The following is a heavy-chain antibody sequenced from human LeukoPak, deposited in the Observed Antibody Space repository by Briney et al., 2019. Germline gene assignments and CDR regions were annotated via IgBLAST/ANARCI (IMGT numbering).Heavy chain of an antibody. J-gene: IGHJ4*02. CDR1: GFTFSSYS. Sequence: PGGSLRLSCAASGFTFSSYSLNWVRQAPGKGLEWVSYISSTGYTICYADSVKGRFTISRDNAKNSLFLQMNSLRVEDTAVYFCARGWDNSGYYCDYWGQGTLVTVSS. CDR3: ARGWDNSGYYCDY. CDR2: ISSTGYTI. D-gene: IGHD6-19*01. V-gene: IGHV3-48*04.